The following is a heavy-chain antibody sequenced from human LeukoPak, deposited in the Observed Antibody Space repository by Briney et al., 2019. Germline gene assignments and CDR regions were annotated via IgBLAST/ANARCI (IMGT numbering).Heavy chain of an antibody. D-gene: IGHD4-17*01. J-gene: IGHJ5*02. Sequence: GGSLRLSCAASGFAFSSFGMHWVRQAPGKGLEWVAVIRYDGTNKYYADSVKGRFTISRDNSKNTLYLQMNSLRAEDTAVYYCARATVTRWFAPRGQGTLVTVSS. V-gene: IGHV3-33*01. CDR1: GFAFSSFG. CDR3: ARATVTRWFAP. CDR2: IRYDGTNK.